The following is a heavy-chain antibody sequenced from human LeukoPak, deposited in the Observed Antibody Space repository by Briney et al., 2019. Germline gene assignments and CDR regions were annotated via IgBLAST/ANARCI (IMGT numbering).Heavy chain of an antibody. CDR3: ARSLGGATIDY. J-gene: IGHJ4*02. Sequence: SETLSLTCTVSGGSISSYYWSWIRQPPGKGLEWIGYIYYSGNTNYNPSLKSRVTISVDTSKNQFSLKLSSVTAADTAVYYCARSLGGATIDYWGQGTLVTVSS. D-gene: IGHD1-26*01. V-gene: IGHV4-59*01. CDR2: IYYSGNT. CDR1: GGSISSYY.